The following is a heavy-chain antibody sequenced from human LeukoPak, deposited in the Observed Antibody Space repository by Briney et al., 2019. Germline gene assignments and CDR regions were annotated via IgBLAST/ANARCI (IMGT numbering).Heavy chain of an antibody. CDR1: GFTFSSYA. V-gene: IGHV3-64D*06. CDR3: VKVDSRNVHY. CDR2: ISSNGGST. Sequence: GSLRLSCSASGFTFSSYAMHWVRQAPGKGLEHVSAISSNGGSTYYADSVKGRFTISRDNSKNTLYLQMSSLRAEDTAVYYCVKVDSRNVHYWDQGTLVTVSS. J-gene: IGHJ4*02. D-gene: IGHD6-13*01.